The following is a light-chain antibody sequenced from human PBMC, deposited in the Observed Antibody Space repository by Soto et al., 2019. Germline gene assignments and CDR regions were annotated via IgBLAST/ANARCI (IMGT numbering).Light chain of an antibody. J-gene: IGKJ1*01. V-gene: IGKV3-20*01. CDR3: QQYGSSPWT. CDR2: GAS. CDR1: QSVSSSY. Sequence: EIVLTQSPGTLSLSPGERATLSCRASQSVSSSYLAWYQQKPGQAPRPLIYGASSRAIGIPDRFSGSGSGTDLTLTISRLEPEDFAVYYCQQYGSSPWTFGQGTNVEIK.